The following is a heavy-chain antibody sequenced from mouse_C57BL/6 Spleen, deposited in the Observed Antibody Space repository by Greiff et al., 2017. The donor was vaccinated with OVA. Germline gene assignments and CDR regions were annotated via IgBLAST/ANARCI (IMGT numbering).Heavy chain of an antibody. CDR1: GFTFSDYY. CDR3: ARGYYVYFDY. V-gene: IGHV5-16*01. J-gene: IGHJ2*01. D-gene: IGHD2-1*01. CDR2: INYDGSST. Sequence: EVQRVESEGGLVQPGSSMKLSCTASGFTFSDYYMAWVRQVPEKGLEWVANINYDGSSTYYLDSLKSRFIISRDNAKNILYLQMSSLKSEDTATYYCARGYYVYFDYWGQGTTLTVSS.